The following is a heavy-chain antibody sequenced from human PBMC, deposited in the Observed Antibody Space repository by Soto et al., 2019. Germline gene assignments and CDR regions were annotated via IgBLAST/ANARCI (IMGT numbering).Heavy chain of an antibody. D-gene: IGHD3-3*01. CDR2: INTGNGHT. CDR1: GYPCVNHS. Sequence: DSVKVRYKASGYPCVNHSGHRVSQTPGQSLEWVGWINTGNGHTRYSQKFQGRVTITSDQAANTAYMELSSLKSEDTAVYYCARILRGLTIFGVAHPGYYWGQGTLVTVSS. CDR3: ARILRGLTIFGVAHPGYY. J-gene: IGHJ4*02. V-gene: IGHV1-3*04.